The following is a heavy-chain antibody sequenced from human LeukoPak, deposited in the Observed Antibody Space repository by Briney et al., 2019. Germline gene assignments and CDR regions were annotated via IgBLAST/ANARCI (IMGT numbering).Heavy chain of an antibody. CDR2: ISRSGSTG. V-gene: IGHV3-48*03. CDR3: ARVATMVRVPLDALDI. J-gene: IGHJ3*02. Sequence: GGSLRLSCAISGFTFSACELTWVRQAPGKGLEWVSYISRSGSTGYYADSVKGRFTISRDNAKNSLYLQMNSLRAEDTAVYYCARVATMVRVPLDALDIWGQGTMVSVSS. D-gene: IGHD3-10*01. CDR1: GFTFSACE.